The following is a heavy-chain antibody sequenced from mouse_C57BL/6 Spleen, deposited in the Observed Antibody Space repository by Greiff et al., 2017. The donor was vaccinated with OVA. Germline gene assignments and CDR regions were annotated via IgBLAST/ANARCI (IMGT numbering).Heavy chain of an antibody. D-gene: IGHD2-1*01. Sequence: EVQLQESGPELVKPGASVKIPCKASGYTFTDYNMDWVKQSHGKSLEWIGDINPNNGGTIYNQKFKGKATLTVDKSSSTAYMELRSLTSEDTAVYYCARGSYGNYLEAMDYWGQGTSVTVSS. CDR1: GYTFTDYN. V-gene: IGHV1-18*01. CDR3: ARGSYGNYLEAMDY. J-gene: IGHJ4*01. CDR2: INPNNGGT.